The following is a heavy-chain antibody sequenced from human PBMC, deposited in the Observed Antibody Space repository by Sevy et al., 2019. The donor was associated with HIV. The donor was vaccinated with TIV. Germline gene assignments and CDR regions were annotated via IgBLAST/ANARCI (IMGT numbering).Heavy chain of an antibody. D-gene: IGHD3-10*01. CDR3: TTESPLLWFGELLSDY. CDR2: IKSKTDGGTT. Sequence: GGSLRLSCAASGFTFSNAWMSWVCQAPGKGLEWVGRIKSKTDGGTTDYAAPVKGRFTISRDDSKNTLYLQMNSLKTADTAVYYCTTESPLLWFGELLSDYWGQGTLVTVSS. V-gene: IGHV3-15*01. CDR1: GFTFSNAW. J-gene: IGHJ4*02.